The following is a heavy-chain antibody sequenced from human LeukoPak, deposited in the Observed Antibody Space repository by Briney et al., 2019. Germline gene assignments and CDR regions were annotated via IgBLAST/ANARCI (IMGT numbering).Heavy chain of an antibody. D-gene: IGHD1-14*01. Sequence: GGSLRLSCAASGFTFSTYSMNWVRQAPGKGLEWVGRIKSKSDGGTTDYAAPVKGRFTISRDDSKNTLYLQMNSLKTEDTAVYYCTPGPRWEPTADYWGQGTLVTVSS. CDR1: GFTFSTYS. CDR2: IKSKSDGGTT. V-gene: IGHV3-15*01. CDR3: TPGPRWEPTADY. J-gene: IGHJ4*02.